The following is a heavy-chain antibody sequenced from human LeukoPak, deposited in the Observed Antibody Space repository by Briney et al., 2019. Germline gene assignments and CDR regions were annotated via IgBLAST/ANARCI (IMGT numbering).Heavy chain of an antibody. Sequence: PGGSLRLSCAASGFTFSSYSMNWVRQAPGKGLEWVSSISSSSSYIYYADSVKGRFTISRDNAKNSLYLQMNSLRAEDTAVYYCARGRYSSGHHDYWGQGTLVTVSS. CDR2: ISSSSSYI. D-gene: IGHD6-19*01. J-gene: IGHJ4*02. CDR1: GFTFSSYS. V-gene: IGHV3-21*01. CDR3: ARGRYSSGHHDY.